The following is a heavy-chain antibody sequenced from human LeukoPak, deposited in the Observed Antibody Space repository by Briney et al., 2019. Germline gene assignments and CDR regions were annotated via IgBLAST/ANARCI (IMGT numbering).Heavy chain of an antibody. CDR2: IYSGGST. D-gene: IGHD3-16*01. CDR1: GFTVSRNY. Sequence: GGSLRLSCAASGFTVSRNYMSWVRRAPGKGLEWVSVIYSGGSTYYADSVKGRFTISRDTSKNTLYLQMNSLRAEDTAVYYCARERSEGLSFDYWGQGTLVTISS. CDR3: ARERSEGLSFDY. V-gene: IGHV3-53*01. J-gene: IGHJ4*02.